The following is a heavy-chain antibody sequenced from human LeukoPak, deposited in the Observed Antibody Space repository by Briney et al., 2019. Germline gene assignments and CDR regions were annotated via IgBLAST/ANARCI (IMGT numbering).Heavy chain of an antibody. CDR1: GFTFSSYS. J-gene: IGHJ4*02. CDR3: ARARGSYSFDY. V-gene: IGHV3-21*04. CDR2: ISSSSSYI. Sequence: GGSLRLSCAASGFTFSSYSMNWVRQAPGKGLEWVSSISSSSSYIYYADSVKGRFTISRDNAKDSLYLQMNSLRAEDTALYYCARARGSYSFDYWGQGTLVTVSS. D-gene: IGHD1-26*01.